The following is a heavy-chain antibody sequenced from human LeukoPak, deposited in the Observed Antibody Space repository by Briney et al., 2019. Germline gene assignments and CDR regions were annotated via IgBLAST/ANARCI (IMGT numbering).Heavy chain of an antibody. J-gene: IGHJ4*02. CDR3: ARVSAYCGGDCYNY. D-gene: IGHD2-21*01. V-gene: IGHV1-69*01. CDR1: GGTFSSYA. CDR2: VIPIFGTA. Sequence: SVKVSCKASGGTFSSYAISWVRQAPGQGLEWMGGVIPIFGTANYAQKFQGRVTITADESTSTAYMELSSLRSEDTAVYYCARVSAYCGGDCYNYWGQGTLVTVSS.